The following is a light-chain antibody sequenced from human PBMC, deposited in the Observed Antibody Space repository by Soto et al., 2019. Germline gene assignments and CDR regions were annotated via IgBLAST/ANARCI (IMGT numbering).Light chain of an antibody. Sequence: QSALTQPASVSGSPGQSITISCTGTSGDIGGYYYVSWYQHHPGKAPKLLIYQVTNRPSRVSNRFSGSKSGNTASLTISGLQADDEADYYCTSYSSSDIFYVFXTGTKVTVL. J-gene: IGLJ1*01. CDR2: QVT. CDR1: SGDIGGYYY. V-gene: IGLV2-14*01. CDR3: TSYSSSDIFYV.